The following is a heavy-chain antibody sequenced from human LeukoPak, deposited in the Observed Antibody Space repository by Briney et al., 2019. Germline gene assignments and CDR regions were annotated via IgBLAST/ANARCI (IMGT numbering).Heavy chain of an antibody. CDR3: ARGGEDY. CDR2: INHSGST. Sequence: SETLSLTCAVYGGSFSGYSWSWIRQPPGKGLEWIGEINHSGSTNYNPSLKSRVTISVDTSKNQFSLKLSSVTAADTAVYYCARGGEDYWGQGTLVTVSS. V-gene: IGHV4-34*01. J-gene: IGHJ4*02. CDR1: GGSFSGYS.